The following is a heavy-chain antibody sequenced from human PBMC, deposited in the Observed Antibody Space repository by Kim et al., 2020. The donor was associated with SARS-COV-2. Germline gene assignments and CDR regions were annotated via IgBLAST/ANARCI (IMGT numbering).Heavy chain of an antibody. CDR2: ISSSGSTI. Sequence: GGSLRLSCAASGFTFSSYEMNWVRQAPGKGLEWVSYISSSGSTIYYADSVKGRFTISRDNAKNSLYLQMNSLRAEDTAVYYCARTTLDSSGYYPTPLFDYWGQGTLVTVSS. CDR1: GFTFSSYE. D-gene: IGHD3-22*01. V-gene: IGHV3-48*03. J-gene: IGHJ4*02. CDR3: ARTTLDSSGYYPTPLFDY.